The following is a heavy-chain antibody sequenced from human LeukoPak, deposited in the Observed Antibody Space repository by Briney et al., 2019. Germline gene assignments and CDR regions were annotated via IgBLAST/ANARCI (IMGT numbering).Heavy chain of an antibody. Sequence: SETLSLTCTVSGGSISSGDYYWSWIRQPPGKCLEWIGYIYYSGSTYYNPSLKSRVTISVDTSKNQFSLKLSSVTAADTAVYYCASSIAAAGPFEHWGQGTLVTVSS. CDR2: IYYSGST. V-gene: IGHV4-30-4*01. J-gene: IGHJ1*01. CDR1: GGSISSGDYY. CDR3: ASSIAAAGPFEH. D-gene: IGHD6-13*01.